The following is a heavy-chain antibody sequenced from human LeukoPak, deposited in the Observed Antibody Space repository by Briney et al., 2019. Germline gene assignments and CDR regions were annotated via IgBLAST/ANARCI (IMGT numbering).Heavy chain of an antibody. J-gene: IGHJ1*01. D-gene: IGHD2-15*01. V-gene: IGHV7-4-1*02. CDR1: GYTFTSYA. CDR2: INTNTGNP. CDR3: ASATRYCSGGSCYSSPEYFQH. Sequence: ASVKVSCKASGYTFTSYAMNWVRQAPGQGLEWMGWINTNTGNPTYVRGFTGRFVFSVDTSVSTAYLQISSLKAEDTAVYYCASATRYCSGGSCYSSPEYFQHWGQGTLVTVSS.